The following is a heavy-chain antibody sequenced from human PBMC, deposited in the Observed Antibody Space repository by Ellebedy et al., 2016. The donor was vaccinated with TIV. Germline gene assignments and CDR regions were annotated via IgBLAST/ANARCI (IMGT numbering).Heavy chain of an antibody. CDR3: ARRGSYGDYSVQVNSWFDL. J-gene: IGHJ5*02. Sequence: PGGSLRLSCAASGFSFRNYWMGWVCQAPGKGLEWVANIYHDGGEQHYVESVKGRFTISRDNAKNSMFLQMNSLRAEDTAMYYCARRGSYGDYSVQVNSWFDLWGQGTLVTV. CDR1: GFSFRNYW. CDR2: IYHDGGEQ. D-gene: IGHD4-17*01. V-gene: IGHV3-7*01.